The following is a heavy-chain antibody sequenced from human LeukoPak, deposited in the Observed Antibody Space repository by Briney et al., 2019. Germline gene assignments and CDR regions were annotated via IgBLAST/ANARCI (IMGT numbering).Heavy chain of an antibody. Sequence: KSSETLSLTCTVSGCSISSGGYYWSWIRQHPGKGLEWIGYIYYSGSTYYNPSLKSRVTISVDTSKNQFSLKLSSVTAADTAVYYCARVGYSGSYHIDYWGQGTLVTVSS. J-gene: IGHJ4*02. CDR3: ARVGYSGSYHIDY. V-gene: IGHV4-31*03. CDR2: IYYSGST. D-gene: IGHD1-26*01. CDR1: GCSISSGGYY.